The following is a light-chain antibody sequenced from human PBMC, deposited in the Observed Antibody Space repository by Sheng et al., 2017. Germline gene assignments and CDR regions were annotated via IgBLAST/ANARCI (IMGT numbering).Light chain of an antibody. CDR3: RTWGTGIRV. CDR1: SGHSSYA. Sequence: QLVLTQSPSASASLGASVRLTCTLSSGHSSYAIAWHQQQPKKGPRYLMKLNSDGSHSKGDGIPDRFSGSSSGAERYLTISSLQSEDEADYYCRTWGTGIRVFGPGTKVTVL. J-gene: IGLJ1*01. V-gene: IGLV4-69*01. CDR2: LNSDGSH.